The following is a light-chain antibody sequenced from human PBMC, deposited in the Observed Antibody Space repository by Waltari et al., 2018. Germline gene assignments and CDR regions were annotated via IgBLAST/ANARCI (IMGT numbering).Light chain of an antibody. CDR3: SSYTGGSTFYV. CDR1: SRYVGNYNY. CDR2: GVS. Sequence: QSALTQPASVSGSPGQSITNPCTGPSRYVGNYNYVSWYQQHPGKVPKLIIYGVSNRPSGVSNRFSGSKSGNTASLTISGLQAEDEADYYCSSYTGGSTFYVFGTGTKVAVL. J-gene: IGLJ1*01. V-gene: IGLV2-14*01.